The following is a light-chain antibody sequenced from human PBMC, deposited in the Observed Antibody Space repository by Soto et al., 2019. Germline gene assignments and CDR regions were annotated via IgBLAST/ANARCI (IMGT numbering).Light chain of an antibody. CDR2: DTS. J-gene: IGKJ4*01. V-gene: IGKV3-11*01. Sequence: DIGLTQSPATLSLSPGDRATLSCRASQSVSRSLAWYQQQPGQAPRLLLHDTSTRATGVPDTFSGSGSGTEFTLTISSLEPEDSAMYYCQQRFSWPPTFGGGTHVEIK. CDR1: QSVSRS. CDR3: QQRFSWPPT.